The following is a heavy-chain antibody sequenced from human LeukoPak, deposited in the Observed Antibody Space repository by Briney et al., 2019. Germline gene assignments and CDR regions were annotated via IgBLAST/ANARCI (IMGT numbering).Heavy chain of an antibody. D-gene: IGHD5-12*01. CDR3: ARQRYSGYGPIDY. J-gene: IGHJ4*02. CDR2: INHSGST. Sequence: SETLSLTCAAYGGSFSGYYWSGIRQPPGKGLEWIGEINHSGSTNYNQSPKSRVTISVDTSKNQFSLKLSTVSAADTAVYYCARQRYSGYGPIDYWGQGTLVTVSS. V-gene: IGHV4-34*01. CDR1: GGSFSGYY.